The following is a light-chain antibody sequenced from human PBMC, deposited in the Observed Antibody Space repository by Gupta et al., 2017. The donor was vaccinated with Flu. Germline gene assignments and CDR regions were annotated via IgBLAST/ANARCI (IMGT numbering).Light chain of an antibody. CDR1: SSNIGSNY. CDR3: AAWDDSLTVL. Sequence: QSVLTQPPSASGTPGQRVTISCSGSSSNIGSNYVYWYQQFPGTAPKLLIYRNNQRPSGVPDRFSGSKSGTSASLAISGLRSEDEADDYCAAWDDSLTVLFGGGTKLT. V-gene: IGLV1-47*01. J-gene: IGLJ2*01. CDR2: RNN.